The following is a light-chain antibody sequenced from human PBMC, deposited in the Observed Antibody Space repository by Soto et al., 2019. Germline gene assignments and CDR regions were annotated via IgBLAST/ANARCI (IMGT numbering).Light chain of an antibody. J-gene: IGKJ5*01. CDR1: QSVRSN. CDR3: QQCGSSST. CDR2: GAS. Sequence: EVVMTQSPATLSVSPVERVTLSCRASQSVRSNLAWYQQIPGQAPRLLIYGASMRATGIPDRFSGSGSGTDFTLTISRLEPEDFAVYYCQQCGSSSTFGQGTRLEIK. V-gene: IGKV3-20*01.